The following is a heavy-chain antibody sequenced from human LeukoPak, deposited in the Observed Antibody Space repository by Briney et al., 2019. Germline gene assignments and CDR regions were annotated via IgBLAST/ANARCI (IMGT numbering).Heavy chain of an antibody. V-gene: IGHV3-23*01. CDR2: ITGRADRT. Sequence: GGSLRLSCAASGFTFSRYVMNWVRQAPGKGLEWVSAITGRADRTYYADSAKGRFTIARDNSKNTLFLQMNSLTCEDTAVYCCANPLYDHDTFDSWGQGTLVIVSS. J-gene: IGHJ4*02. CDR1: GFTFSRYV. CDR3: ANPLYDHDTFDS. D-gene: IGHD3-22*01.